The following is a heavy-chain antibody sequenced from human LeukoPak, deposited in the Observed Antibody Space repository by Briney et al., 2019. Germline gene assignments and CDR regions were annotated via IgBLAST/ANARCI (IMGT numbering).Heavy chain of an antibody. D-gene: IGHD3-16*01. CDR3: ARGGGLDV. Sequence: GGSLRLSCAASGFTFSNYDMHWVRQVTGKGLEWVSSIGTVGDSYYSDSVKGRFTISRENAKNSWYLQMSSLRAGDTAVYFCARGGGLDVWGQGATVTVSS. V-gene: IGHV3-13*01. J-gene: IGHJ6*02. CDR1: GFTFSNYD. CDR2: IGTVGDS.